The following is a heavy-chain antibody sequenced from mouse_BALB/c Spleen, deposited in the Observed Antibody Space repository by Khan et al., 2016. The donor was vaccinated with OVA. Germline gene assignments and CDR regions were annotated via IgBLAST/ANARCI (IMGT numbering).Heavy chain of an antibody. J-gene: IGHJ3*01. CDR2: INSDGYYT. CDR3: ASHLTGSFAY. D-gene: IGHD4-1*01. V-gene: IGHV5-6*01. Sequence: EVQLVESGGDLVKPGGSLRLSCAASGFTFSAYGMSWVRQTPDKRLEWVATINSDGYYTYYPDTVKGRFTISRNNAENPLYLHMSSLKSEDTAIYYCASHLTGSFAYWGQGTLVTVSA. CDR1: GFTFSAYG.